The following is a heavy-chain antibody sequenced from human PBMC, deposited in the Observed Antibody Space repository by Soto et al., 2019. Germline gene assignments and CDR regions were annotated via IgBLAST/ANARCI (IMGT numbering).Heavy chain of an antibody. V-gene: IGHV3-21*01. CDR2: ISSSSTYK. Sequence: GGSLRLSCAASGFTFSSYSMNWVRQAPGRGLEWVSSISSSSTYKKYADSLKGRFTISRDNAKNSLYLQMNSLRAEDTAVYYCVREGHPRGGAAGPPEYFQHWGQGTLVTVSS. D-gene: IGHD6-13*01. CDR3: VREGHPRGGAAGPPEYFQH. J-gene: IGHJ1*01. CDR1: GFTFSSYS.